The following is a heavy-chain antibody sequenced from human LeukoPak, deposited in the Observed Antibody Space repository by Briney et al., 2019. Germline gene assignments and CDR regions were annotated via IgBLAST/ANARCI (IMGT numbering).Heavy chain of an antibody. Sequence: SETLSLTCAVYGGSFSGYYWSWIRQPPGKGLEWIGEINHSGSTNYNPSLKSRVTISVDTSKNQFSLKLGSVTAADTAVYYCARGPIAAAELDYWGQGTLVTVSS. CDR2: INHSGST. CDR1: GGSFSGYY. J-gene: IGHJ4*02. V-gene: IGHV4-34*01. D-gene: IGHD6-13*01. CDR3: ARGPIAAAELDY.